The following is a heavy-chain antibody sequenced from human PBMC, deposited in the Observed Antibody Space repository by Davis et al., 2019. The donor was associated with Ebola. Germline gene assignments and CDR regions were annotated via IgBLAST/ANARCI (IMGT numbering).Heavy chain of an antibody. CDR1: GFTFSSYA. Sequence: GESLKISCAASGFTFSSYAVHWVRQAPGKGLEWVALVGFDGNNAHYAESVKGRFTISRDNSNNTLYLQMNSLRAEDTAVYYCAKSGLSFGVVKYHYGMDVWGKGTTVTVST. CDR3: AKSGLSFGVVKYHYGMDV. CDR2: VGFDGNNA. V-gene: IGHV3-30-3*02. D-gene: IGHD3-3*01. J-gene: IGHJ6*04.